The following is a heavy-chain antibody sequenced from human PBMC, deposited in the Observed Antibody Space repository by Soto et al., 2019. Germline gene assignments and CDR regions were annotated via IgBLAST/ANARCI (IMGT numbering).Heavy chain of an antibody. V-gene: IGHV1-2*02. CDR2: INPSSGGT. Sequence: ASVKVSCKASGYPFTGPYIYWVRQAPGQGLEWMGWINPSSGGTEFAEKFQGRVTVTRDTSIRTVFLELNSLTSDDTGVYFCARDFRQYSHGVDDWGQRTAVTVSS. D-gene: IGHD4-4*01. J-gene: IGHJ6*02. CDR1: GYPFTGPY. CDR3: ARDFRQYSHGVDD.